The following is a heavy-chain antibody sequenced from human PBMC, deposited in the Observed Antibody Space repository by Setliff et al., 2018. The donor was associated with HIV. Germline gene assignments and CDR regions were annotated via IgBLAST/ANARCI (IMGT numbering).Heavy chain of an antibody. D-gene: IGHD3-22*01. CDR3: ARGRTMSWFAP. Sequence: ASVKVSCKASGYTFSDHYMHWVRQAPGQGLEWMGIINPSGGSTNYAHKFQGRVTMTRDTSTRTVYMELSSLRSEDTAVYYRARGRTMSWFAPWAREPWSPSPQ. V-gene: IGHV1-46*01. CDR1: GYTFSDHY. CDR2: INPSGGST. J-gene: IGHJ5*02.